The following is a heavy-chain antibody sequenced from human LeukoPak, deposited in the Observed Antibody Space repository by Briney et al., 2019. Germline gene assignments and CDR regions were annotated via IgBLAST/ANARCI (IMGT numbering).Heavy chain of an antibody. CDR2: IYPNTGAT. J-gene: IGHJ5*02. CDR3: ARGPLPCSSTNCHSNWFDP. D-gene: IGHD2-2*01. Sequence: GASAKVSCKASGYTFTGYYMHWLRQAPGQGLQWMGWIYPNTGATNYAQNFQGRVTMTRDTSITTAFMELTWLTSDDTAVYYCARGPLPCSSTNCHSNWFDPWGQGTLVTVSS. V-gene: IGHV1-2*02. CDR1: GYTFTGYY.